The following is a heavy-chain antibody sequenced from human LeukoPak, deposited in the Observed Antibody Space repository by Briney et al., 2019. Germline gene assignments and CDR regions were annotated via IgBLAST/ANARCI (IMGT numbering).Heavy chain of an antibody. D-gene: IGHD5-18*01. V-gene: IGHV3-43*01. CDR3: AKDKGADTAMVYYYYGMDV. CDR1: GFTFDDYT. Sequence: GGSLRLSCAASGFTFDDYTMHWVRQAPGKGLEWVSLISWDGGSTYYADSVKGRFTISRDNSKNSLYLQMNSLRTEDTALYYCAKDKGADTAMVYYYYGMDVWGQGTTATVSS. CDR2: ISWDGGST. J-gene: IGHJ6*02.